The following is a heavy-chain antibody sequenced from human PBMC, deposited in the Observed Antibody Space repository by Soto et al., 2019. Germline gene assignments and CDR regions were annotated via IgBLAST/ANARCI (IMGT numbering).Heavy chain of an antibody. D-gene: IGHD6-19*01. V-gene: IGHV1-69*02. J-gene: IGHJ5*02. CDR3: ATLPGAGTVDWFDP. CDR1: GGTFSSYT. CDR2: IIPILGIA. Sequence: QVQLVQSGAEVKKPGSSVKVSCKASGGTFSSYTISWVRQAPGQGLEWMGRIIPILGIANYAQKFQGRVTITADKSTSTAYMELSSLRSEDTAVYYCATLPGAGTVDWFDPWGQGTLVTVSS.